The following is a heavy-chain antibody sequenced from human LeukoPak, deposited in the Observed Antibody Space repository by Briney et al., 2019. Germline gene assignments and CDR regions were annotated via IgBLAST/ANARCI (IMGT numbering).Heavy chain of an antibody. D-gene: IGHD4-17*01. CDR2: IYHSGST. J-gene: IGHJ6*03. Sequence: SETLSLTCTVSGYSISNGYYWGWIRQPPGKGLEWTGNIYHSGSTYYNPSLKSRVSMSVDTSKNQFSLKLRSVTAADTAVYYCASYGVANGNYVNVYYYYMDAWGKGTTVTVSS. CDR1: GYSISNGYY. CDR3: ASYGVANGNYVNVYYYYMDA. V-gene: IGHV4-38-2*02.